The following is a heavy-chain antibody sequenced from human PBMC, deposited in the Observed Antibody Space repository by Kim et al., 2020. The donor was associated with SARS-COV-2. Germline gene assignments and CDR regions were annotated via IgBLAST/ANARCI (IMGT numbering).Heavy chain of an antibody. J-gene: IGHJ5*02. D-gene: IGHD1-20*01. CDR2: IIPIFGTA. Sequence: SVKVSCKASGGTFSSYAISWVRQAPGQGLEWMGGIIPIFGTANYAQKFQGRVTITADESTSTAYMELSSLRSEDTAVYYCARDYNWNDGENWFDPWGQGTLVTVSS. CDR3: ARDYNWNDGENWFDP. CDR1: GGTFSSYA. V-gene: IGHV1-69*13.